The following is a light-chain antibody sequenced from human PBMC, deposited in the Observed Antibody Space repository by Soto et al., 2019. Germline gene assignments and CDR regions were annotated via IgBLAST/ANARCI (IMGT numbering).Light chain of an antibody. V-gene: IGKV1-39*01. Sequence: DIQMTQSPSSLSASVGDRVTITCRASQSIISYLNWYQQKPGKAPKLLIYAASSLQSGVPSRCSGSGSGPDFTLTISSLQPEDFATYYCQQSYSTPDTFGGGTKVEIK. J-gene: IGKJ4*01. CDR1: QSIISY. CDR3: QQSYSTPDT. CDR2: AAS.